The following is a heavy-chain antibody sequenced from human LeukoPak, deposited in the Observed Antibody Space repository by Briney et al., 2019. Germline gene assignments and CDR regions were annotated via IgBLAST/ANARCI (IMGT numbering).Heavy chain of an antibody. CDR3: AKTRYGDYERYFDY. CDR2: ISGSGGRA. V-gene: IGHV3-23*01. Sequence: GGSLRLSCAASGFTFSSHVMSWVRQAPGKGLEWVSVISGSGGRANYADSAKGRFTISRDNSKNTLYLQMNSLRAEDTAVYYCAKTRYGDYERYFDYWGQGTLVTVSS. CDR1: GFTFSSHV. D-gene: IGHD4-17*01. J-gene: IGHJ4*02.